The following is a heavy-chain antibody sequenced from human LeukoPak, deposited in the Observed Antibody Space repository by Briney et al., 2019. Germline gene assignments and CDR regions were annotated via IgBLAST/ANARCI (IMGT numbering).Heavy chain of an antibody. Sequence: SETLSLTCAVYGGSFSGYYWSWIRQPPGKGLEWIGEINHSGSTNYNPSLKSRVTISVDTSKNQFSLKLTSVTAADTAVYYCARGPNYWYFDLWCRGTLVTVSS. CDR3: ARGPNYWYFDL. CDR1: GGSFSGYY. J-gene: IGHJ2*01. CDR2: INHSGST. V-gene: IGHV4-34*01.